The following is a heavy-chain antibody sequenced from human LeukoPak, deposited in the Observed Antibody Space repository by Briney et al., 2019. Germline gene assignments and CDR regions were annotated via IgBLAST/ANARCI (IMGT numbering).Heavy chain of an antibody. CDR1: GTSFSTYY. V-gene: IGHV4-39*01. CDR3: ARQTGSGLFILP. CDR2: IYYSGNT. Sequence: SETLSLTCAVYGTSFSTYYWNWIRQSPGKGLEWIGSIYYSGNTYYNASLKSQVSISIDTSKNQFSLKLTSVTAADTAVYYCARQTGSGLFILPGGQGTLVTVSS. D-gene: IGHD3/OR15-3a*01. J-gene: IGHJ4*02.